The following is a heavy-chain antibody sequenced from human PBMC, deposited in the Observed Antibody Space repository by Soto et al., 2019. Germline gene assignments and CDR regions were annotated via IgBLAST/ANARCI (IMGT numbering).Heavy chain of an antibody. CDR1: GFTFSSYA. D-gene: IGHD3-3*01. CDR3: EKSTDFWSHLYY. J-gene: IGHJ4*02. V-gene: IGHV3-23*01. CDR2: ISGSGGST. Sequence: GGSLRLSCAASGFTFSSYAMSWVRQAPGKGLEWVSAISGSGGSTYYADSVKGRFTISRDNSKNTLYLQMNSLRAEDTAVYYCEKSTDFWSHLYYWGQGTLVPVSS.